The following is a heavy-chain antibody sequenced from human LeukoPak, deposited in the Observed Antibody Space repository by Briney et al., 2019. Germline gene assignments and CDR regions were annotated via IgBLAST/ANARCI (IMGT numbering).Heavy chain of an antibody. CDR1: GFTFSSYW. D-gene: IGHD3-10*01. Sequence: PGGSLRLSCAASGFTFSSYWMTWVRQAPGKGLEWVSGINRNADRTSYADSVKGRFTISRDNAKNSLYLQMNSLRAEDTAVYYCAKYIPGLGSYYKSRDWGQGTLVTVSS. V-gene: IGHV3-20*04. CDR3: AKYIPGLGSYYKSRD. J-gene: IGHJ4*02. CDR2: INRNADRT.